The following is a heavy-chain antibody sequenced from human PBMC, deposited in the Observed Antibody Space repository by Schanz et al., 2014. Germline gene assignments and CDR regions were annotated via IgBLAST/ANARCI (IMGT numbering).Heavy chain of an antibody. CDR2: IIPDLAIA. Sequence: QVQLVQSGAEVKKPGSSVKVSCTASGGTFSSYTISWIRQPPGQGLEWMGRIIPDLAIADYAQKFQGRLTITADKSTSTAYMELSSLRSEDTAMYYCARDYYDSSGYYYCDYWGQGTLVTVSS. V-gene: IGHV1-69*08. CDR3: ARDYYDSSGYYYCDY. D-gene: IGHD3-22*01. CDR1: GGTFSSYT. J-gene: IGHJ4*02.